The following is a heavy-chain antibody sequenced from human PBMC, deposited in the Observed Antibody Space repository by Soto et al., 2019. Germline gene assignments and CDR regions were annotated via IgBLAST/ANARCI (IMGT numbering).Heavy chain of an antibody. CDR2: ISYDGRKK. CDR3: AKDISDCSGGSRYSDYYYYGTDV. Sequence: SMRLSCSAPGFTFSSFGMHWGRQAPGKGLEWVAFISYDGRKKYYADSVKGRFTISRDNSKNTLYLQMNSLRAEDTAVYYCAKDISDCSGGSRYSDYYYYGTDVLGQ. CDR1: GFTFSSFG. J-gene: IGHJ6*01. D-gene: IGHD2-15*01. V-gene: IGHV3-30*18.